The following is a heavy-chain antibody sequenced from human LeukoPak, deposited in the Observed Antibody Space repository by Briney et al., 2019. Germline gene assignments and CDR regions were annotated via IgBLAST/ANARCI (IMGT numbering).Heavy chain of an antibody. CDR1: GFTVSSNY. CDR2: IYSGGST. Sequence: PGGSLRLSCAASGFTVSSNYMSWVRQAPGKGLEWVSVIYSGGSTYYADSVKGRFTISRDNSKNTLYLQMNSLRAEDTAAYYCARDRYDFWSGTFDYWGQGTLVTVSS. V-gene: IGHV3-66*01. D-gene: IGHD3-3*01. CDR3: ARDRYDFWSGTFDY. J-gene: IGHJ4*02.